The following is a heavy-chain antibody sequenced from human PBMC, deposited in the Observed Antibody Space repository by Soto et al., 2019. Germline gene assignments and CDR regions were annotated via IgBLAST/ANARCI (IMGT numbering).Heavy chain of an antibody. CDR3: ARVGRPPNVYFDY. CDR1: RGTFSSYA. D-gene: IGHD3-3*01. CDR2: IIPIFGTA. Sequence: SVKVSCKSSRGTFSSYAISWARQSPGQGLEWMGGIIPIFGTANYAQKFQGRVTITADKSTSTAYMELSSLRSEDTAVYYCARVGRPPNVYFDYWGQGTLVPVSS. V-gene: IGHV1-69*06. J-gene: IGHJ4*02.